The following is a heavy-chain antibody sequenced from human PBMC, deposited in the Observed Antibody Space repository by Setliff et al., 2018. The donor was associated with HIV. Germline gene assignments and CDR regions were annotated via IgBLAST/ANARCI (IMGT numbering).Heavy chain of an antibody. CDR2: IYYSGST. CDR1: GGSISSYY. D-gene: IGHD6-6*01. Sequence: LSLTCTVSGGSISSYYWGWIRQPPGKGLEWIGSIYYSGSTYYNPSLKSRVTISVDTSKNQFSLKLSSVTAADTAVYYCARRGYSSSSRIYFDYWGQGTLVTVSS. V-gene: IGHV4-39*01. J-gene: IGHJ4*02. CDR3: ARRGYSSSSRIYFDY.